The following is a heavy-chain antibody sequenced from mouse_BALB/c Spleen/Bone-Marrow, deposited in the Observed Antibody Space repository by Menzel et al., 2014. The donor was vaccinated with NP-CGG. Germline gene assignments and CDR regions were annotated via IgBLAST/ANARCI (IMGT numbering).Heavy chain of an antibody. Sequence: VQLQQSGAELVKPGASVELSRTASGFNIKDTYMHWVKQRPEQGLEWIGRIDPANGNTKYDPKFQGKATITADTSSNTAYLQLSSLTSEDTAVYYCARWEYYAMDYWGQGTSVTVSS. CDR2: IDPANGNT. CDR3: ARWEYYAMDY. CDR1: GFNIKDTY. V-gene: IGHV14-3*02. D-gene: IGHD4-1*01. J-gene: IGHJ4*01.